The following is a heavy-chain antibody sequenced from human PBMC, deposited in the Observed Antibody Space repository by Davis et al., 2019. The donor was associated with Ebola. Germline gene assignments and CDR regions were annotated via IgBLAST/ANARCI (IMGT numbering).Heavy chain of an antibody. D-gene: IGHD2-2*01. CDR2: IKGKTDGGTT. Sequence: GGSLRLSCAASGFTFSNAWMSWVRQAPGKGLEWVGRIKGKTDGGTTDYAAPVRGGFTISRDDSINMLYLQMNSLKTEDTAIYYCTADVIPATTRGVYYYYYYMDVWGEGTTVAVSS. CDR3: TADVIPATTRGVYYYYYYMDV. CDR1: GFTFSNAW. J-gene: IGHJ6*03. V-gene: IGHV3-15*01.